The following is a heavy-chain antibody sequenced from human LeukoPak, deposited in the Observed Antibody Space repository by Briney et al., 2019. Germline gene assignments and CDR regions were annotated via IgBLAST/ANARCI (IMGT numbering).Heavy chain of an antibody. CDR2: IYYSGST. Sequence: SETLSLTCTVSGGSISSYYWSWIRQPPVKGLEWIGYIYYSGSTNYNPSLKSRVTISVDTSKNQFSLKLSSVTAADTAVYYCARADCSGGSRSYGMDVWGQGTTVTVSS. J-gene: IGHJ6*02. V-gene: IGHV4-59*01. CDR3: ARADCSGGSRSYGMDV. CDR1: GGSISSYY. D-gene: IGHD2-15*01.